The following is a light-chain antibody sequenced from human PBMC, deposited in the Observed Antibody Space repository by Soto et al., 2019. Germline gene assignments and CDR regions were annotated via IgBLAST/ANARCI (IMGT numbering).Light chain of an antibody. CDR2: GNS. J-gene: IGLJ1*01. Sequence: QSVLTRPPSVSGAPGQRVTISCTGSSSNIGAGYDVHWYQQLPGTAPKLLIYGNSNRPSEVPDRFSGSKSDTSASLAITGLQAEDEADYYCQSYDSSLSGYVFGTGTKVTVL. CDR1: SSNIGAGYD. CDR3: QSYDSSLSGYV. V-gene: IGLV1-40*01.